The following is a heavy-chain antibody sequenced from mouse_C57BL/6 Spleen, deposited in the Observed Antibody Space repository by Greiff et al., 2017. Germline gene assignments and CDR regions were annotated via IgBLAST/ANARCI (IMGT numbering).Heavy chain of an antibody. CDR2: IYPGSGST. Sequence: QVQLQQSGAELVKPGASVKLSCKASGYTFTSYWITWVKQRPGQGLEWIGDIYPGSGSTNYNEKFKSKATLTVETSSSTAYMQLSSRTSEDSAVYYCARYWNYFDYWGQGTTLTVSS. V-gene: IGHV1-55*01. J-gene: IGHJ2*01. D-gene: IGHD4-1*01. CDR1: GYTFTSYW. CDR3: ARYWNYFDY.